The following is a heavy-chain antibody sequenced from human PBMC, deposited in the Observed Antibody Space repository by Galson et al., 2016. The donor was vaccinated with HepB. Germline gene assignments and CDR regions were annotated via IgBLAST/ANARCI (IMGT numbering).Heavy chain of an antibody. J-gene: IGHJ4*02. D-gene: IGHD4-17*01. CDR3: ARMADGDHGWVHDY. CDR2: IWFDGSNK. Sequence: SLRLSCAASGFTFSGYGMHWVRQAPGKGLEWVAVIWFDGSNKYHAESVKGRFTISRDNSKNTLNLQMNSLRTEDTGVYYCARMADGDHGWVHDYWGQGTLVTVSS. V-gene: IGHV3-33*01. CDR1: GFTFSGYG.